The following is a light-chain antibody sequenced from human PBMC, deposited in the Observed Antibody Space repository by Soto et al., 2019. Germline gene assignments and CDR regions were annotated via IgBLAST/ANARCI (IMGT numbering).Light chain of an antibody. CDR1: SSDVGGYNY. CDR3: SSYAGSNNFV. CDR2: EVS. V-gene: IGLV2-8*01. J-gene: IGLJ2*01. Sequence: QSALTQPPSASGSPGQSVTIPCTGTSSDVGGYNYVSWYQQHPGKAPKLMIYEVSKRPSGVPDRFSGFKSGNTASLTVSGLQAEDEADYDCSSYAGSNNFVFGGGTKLTVL.